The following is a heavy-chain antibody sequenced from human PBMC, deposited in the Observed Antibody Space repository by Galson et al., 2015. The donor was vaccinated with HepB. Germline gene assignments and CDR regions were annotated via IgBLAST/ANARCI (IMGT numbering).Heavy chain of an antibody. CDR2: IDPSDSYT. CDR1: GYTFTAFW. Sequence: SGAEVKKPGESLKISCKGSGYTFTAFWITWVRQIPGKGLEWMGRIDPSDSYTDYSPSFQGQVTMSVDKSITTAYLQWSSLKAADTAMYYCARLGHEHYNYYGMDDWDQGTAVTVAS. CDR3: ARLGHEHYNYYGMDD. V-gene: IGHV5-10-1*04. J-gene: IGHJ6*02. D-gene: IGHD7-27*01.